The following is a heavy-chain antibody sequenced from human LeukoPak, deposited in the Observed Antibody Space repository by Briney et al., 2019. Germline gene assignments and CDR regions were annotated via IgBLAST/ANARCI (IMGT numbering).Heavy chain of an antibody. CDR3: ARGKLYGDYVDY. V-gene: IGHV4-59*01. Sequence: PSETLSLTCTVSGGSISSYYWSWIRQPQGKGLEWIGYIYYSGSTNYNPSLKSRVTISVDTSKNQFSLKLSSVTAADTAVYYCARGKLYGDYVDYWGQGTLVTVSS. CDR2: IYYSGST. J-gene: IGHJ4*02. CDR1: GGSISSYY. D-gene: IGHD4-17*01.